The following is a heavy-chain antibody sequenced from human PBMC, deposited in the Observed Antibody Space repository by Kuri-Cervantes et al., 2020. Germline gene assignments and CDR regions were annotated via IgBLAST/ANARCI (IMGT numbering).Heavy chain of an antibody. J-gene: IGHJ5*02. CDR1: GFTFSSYW. V-gene: IGHV3-30*18. D-gene: IGHD5-12*01. CDR2: ISYDGSNK. CDR3: AKDHWGSMEVSGYGAFPPHP. Sequence: GESLKISCAASGFTFSSYWMSWVRQAPGKGLEWVAVISYDGSNKYYADSVKGRFTISRDNSKNTLYLQMNSLRAEDTAVYYCAKDHWGSMEVSGYGAFPPHPWGQGTLVTVSS.